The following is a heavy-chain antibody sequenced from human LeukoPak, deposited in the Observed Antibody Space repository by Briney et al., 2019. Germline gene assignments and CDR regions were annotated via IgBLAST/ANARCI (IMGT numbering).Heavy chain of an antibody. CDR1: GGSFSGYY. CDR3: ARVRSVYYYYYGMDV. J-gene: IGHJ6*02. CDR2: INHSGCT. V-gene: IGHV4-34*01. Sequence: SETLSLTCAVYGGSFSGYYWSWIRQPPGKELEWIGEINHSGCTNYNPSLTSRVTISVDTSKNQFSLKLSSVTAADTAVYYCARVRSVYYYYYGMDVWGQGTTVTVTS.